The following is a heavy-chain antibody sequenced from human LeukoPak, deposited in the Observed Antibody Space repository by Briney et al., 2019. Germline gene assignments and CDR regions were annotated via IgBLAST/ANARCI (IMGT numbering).Heavy chain of an antibody. D-gene: IGHD3-22*01. CDR3: ARDSYYYDSSGYQH. CDR1: GVAISSYY. J-gene: IGHJ1*01. Sequence: SETLSLTCTVSGVAISSYYWSWIRQPPGKGLEWIGDIYYSGSTNYNPSLKTRVTISVDTSKNQFSLKLSSVTAADTAVYYCARDSYYYDSSGYQHWGQGTLVTVS. CDR2: IYYSGST. V-gene: IGHV4-59*01.